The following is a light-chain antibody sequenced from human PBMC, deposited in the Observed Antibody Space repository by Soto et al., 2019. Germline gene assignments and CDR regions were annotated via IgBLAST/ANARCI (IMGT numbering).Light chain of an antibody. Sequence: DILMTQSPSTLSASVGDRVTITCRASQSISSWLAWYQQKPGKAPKLLIYDASKLESGVPSKFSGSGSGTEFPLTISSLQPDDFATYYCQQYSSYLTFGQGTKVEIK. CDR1: QSISSW. V-gene: IGKV1-5*01. CDR3: QQYSSYLT. J-gene: IGKJ1*01. CDR2: DAS.